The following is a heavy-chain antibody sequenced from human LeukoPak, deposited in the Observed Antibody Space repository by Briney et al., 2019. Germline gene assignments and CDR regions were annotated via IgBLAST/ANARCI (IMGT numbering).Heavy chain of an antibody. D-gene: IGHD2-2*01. J-gene: IGHJ6*02. CDR2: ISGSGGST. CDR1: GFTFSSYA. Sequence: GGSLRLSCAASGFTFSSYAMSWVRQAPGKGLEWVSAISGSGGSTYYADSVKGRFTISRDNSKNTLYLQMNSLRGEDTAVYYCAKSIVVVPAAMYGYYYGVDVWGQGTTVTVSS. V-gene: IGHV3-23*01. CDR3: AKSIVVVPAAMYGYYYGVDV.